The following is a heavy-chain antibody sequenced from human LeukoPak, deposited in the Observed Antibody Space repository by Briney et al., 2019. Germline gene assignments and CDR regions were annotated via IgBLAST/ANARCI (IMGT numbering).Heavy chain of an antibody. Sequence: GESLRLSCAASGFTFSRYTINWVRQAPGKGLEWVSSISSNGAYIYYADSMEGRFTISRDNAKNAPSLQMDSLRAEDTAIYYCAREGGRGSSNLDYFDYWGQGMLVTVSS. J-gene: IGHJ4*02. CDR1: GFTFSRYT. CDR2: ISSNGAYI. V-gene: IGHV3-21*01. CDR3: AREGGRGSSNLDYFDY. D-gene: IGHD2-15*01.